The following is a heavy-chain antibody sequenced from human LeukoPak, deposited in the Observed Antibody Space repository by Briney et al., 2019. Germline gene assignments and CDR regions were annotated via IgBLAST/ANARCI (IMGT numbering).Heavy chain of an antibody. Sequence: ASVTVSFKASGYTFTSYGISRVRQAPGQGLEGMGWISAYNGNTNYAQKLQGRVTMPTDTSTSTAYMELRSLRSDDTAVYYCARAARPASYYFDYWGQGTLVAVSS. V-gene: IGHV1-18*01. CDR2: ISAYNGNT. D-gene: IGHD6-6*01. CDR3: ARAARPASYYFDY. CDR1: GYTFTSYG. J-gene: IGHJ4*02.